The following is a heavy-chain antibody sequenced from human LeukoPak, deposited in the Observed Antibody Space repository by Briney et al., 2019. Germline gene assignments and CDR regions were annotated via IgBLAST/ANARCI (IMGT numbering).Heavy chain of an antibody. Sequence: PGGSLRLSCAASGFTFGPYTMNWVRQAPGKGLEWVSYISSSGSTIYYADSVKGRFTISRDNAKNSLYLQMNSLRAEDTAVYYCAREILGRWLSGSWPDYWGQGTLVTVSS. CDR2: ISSSGSTI. J-gene: IGHJ4*02. V-gene: IGHV3-48*04. CDR3: AREILGRWLSGSWPDY. D-gene: IGHD6-13*01. CDR1: GFTFGPYT.